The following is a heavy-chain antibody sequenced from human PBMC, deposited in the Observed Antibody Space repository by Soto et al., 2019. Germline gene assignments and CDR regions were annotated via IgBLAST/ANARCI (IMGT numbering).Heavy chain of an antibody. D-gene: IGHD1-26*01. CDR2: IRYDGSDE. CDR1: ASIFKCHG. V-gene: IGHV3-33*08. CDR3: ARDGVGATTFFGFLDY. J-gene: IGHJ4*02. Sequence: QVQLVESGGGVVQPGGSLRLSCAASASIFKCHGMHWVRQAPGKGLEWVAIIRYDGSDEHYGDSVEGRFTISRDNSKNMLYLQMNSLRAEDTAVYYCARDGVGATTFFGFLDYWGQGTLVTVSS.